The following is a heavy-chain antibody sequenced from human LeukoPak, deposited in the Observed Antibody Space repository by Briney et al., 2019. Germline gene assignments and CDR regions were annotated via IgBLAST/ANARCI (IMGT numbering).Heavy chain of an antibody. Sequence: PGGSLRLSCAASGFTFSDSAMHWVRQASGKGLEWVGRIRSKANSYATGYAAPVKGRFTISRDGSKNTAYLQMSSLKTEDTAVYFCATESGSYYVHWGQGTLVTVSS. V-gene: IGHV3-73*01. CDR2: IRSKANSYAT. J-gene: IGHJ1*01. D-gene: IGHD1-26*01. CDR3: ATESGSYYVH. CDR1: GFTFSDSA.